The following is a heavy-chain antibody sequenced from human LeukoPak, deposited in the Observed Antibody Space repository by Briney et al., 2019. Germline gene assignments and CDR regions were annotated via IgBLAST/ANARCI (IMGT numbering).Heavy chain of an antibody. D-gene: IGHD6-6*01. V-gene: IGHV3-53*01. CDR3: AGDSISSPNLDY. CDR2: IFRGDAT. Sequence: PGGSLRLSCAASGFIVIDRYMSWVRQAPGMGLEWVAIIFRGDATYYIDSVKGRFTVSRDNSKNTMYLEMNSLRAEDTAVYYCAGDSISSPNLDYWGRGTLVTVSS. J-gene: IGHJ4*02. CDR1: GFIVIDRY.